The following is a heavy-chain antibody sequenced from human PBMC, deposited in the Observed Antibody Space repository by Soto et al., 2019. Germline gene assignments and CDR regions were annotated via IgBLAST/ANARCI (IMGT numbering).Heavy chain of an antibody. D-gene: IGHD2-2*01. CDR2: IYHSGST. V-gene: IGHV4-4*02. CDR1: GGSISSSNW. J-gene: IGHJ6*02. Sequence: QVQLQESGPGLVKPSGTLSLTCAVSGGSISSSNWWSWVRQPPGKGLEWIGEIYHSGSTNYNPSLKSRVTISVDTSNNQFSLKLSYVTAADTAVYYCARERPAGYGMDVCVHGTTVTVSS. CDR3: ARERPAGYGMDV.